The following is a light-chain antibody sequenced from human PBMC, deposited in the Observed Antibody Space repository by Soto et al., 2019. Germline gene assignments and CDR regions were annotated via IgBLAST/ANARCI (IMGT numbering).Light chain of an antibody. Sequence: QSVLTQPPSVSAAPGQKVTISCSGSSSNIGNNYVSWYQQLPGTAPKLLIYDNNKGPSGIPDRFSGSKSGTSATLAITGLQTGDEADYYCGTWDSSLSAVVFGGGTKLTVL. CDR2: DNN. V-gene: IGLV1-51*01. CDR1: SSNIGNNY. CDR3: GTWDSSLSAVV. J-gene: IGLJ2*01.